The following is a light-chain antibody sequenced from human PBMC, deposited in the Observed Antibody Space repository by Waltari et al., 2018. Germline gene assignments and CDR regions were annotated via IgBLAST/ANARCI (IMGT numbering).Light chain of an antibody. CDR1: QSLLFNSDSKSY. CDR2: LAT. J-gene: IGKJ1*01. V-gene: IGKV4-1*01. CDR3: HQYYSTPQT. Sequence: DIVLTQSPEFMAVFLGERATLNCKPSQSLLFNSDSKSYLAWYQQRRGQTPTLLIYLATTRESGVPDRFNGSGSGTDFSLTISSLQAEDSAVYYCHQYYSTPQTFGQGTKVEVK.